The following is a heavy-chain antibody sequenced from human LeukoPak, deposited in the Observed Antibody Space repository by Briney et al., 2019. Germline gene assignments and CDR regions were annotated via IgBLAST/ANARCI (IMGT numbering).Heavy chain of an antibody. Sequence: GESLKISCKGSGYIFTSYWIGWVRQMPGKGLEWMGIIYPGDSDTRYSPSFQGQVTISADKSISTAYLQWSSLKASDTAMYYCARHSLDDILTGPDEIDYWGQGTLVTVSS. CDR1: GYIFTSYW. D-gene: IGHD3-9*01. CDR3: ARHSLDDILTGPDEIDY. CDR2: IYPGDSDT. J-gene: IGHJ4*02. V-gene: IGHV5-51*01.